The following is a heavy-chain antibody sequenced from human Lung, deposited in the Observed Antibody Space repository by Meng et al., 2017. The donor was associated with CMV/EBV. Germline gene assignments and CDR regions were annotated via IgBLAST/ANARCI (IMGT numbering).Heavy chain of an antibody. CDR1: GFTFPTYS. Sequence: SCTASGFTFPTYSLHWVRQAPGKGLEWVAVISYDGSNKYYADSAEGRFTISRDNSKNKMYFQMNSLKTEDTSVYYCARDSEGSNGSGRSPYYFDFWXRGTXVTVSS. J-gene: IGHJ4*02. D-gene: IGHD2-8*01. CDR2: ISYDGSNK. V-gene: IGHV3-30-3*01. CDR3: ARDSEGSNGSGRSPYYFDF.